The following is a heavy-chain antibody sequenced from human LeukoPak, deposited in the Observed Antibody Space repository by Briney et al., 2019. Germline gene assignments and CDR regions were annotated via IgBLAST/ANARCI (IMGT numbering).Heavy chain of an antibody. CDR2: IYYSGST. V-gene: IGHV4-59*01. CDR3: ARDQHGWFDP. CDR1: GGSISSYF. Sequence: SETLSLTCTVSGGSISSYFWSWIRQPPGKGLEWIGYIYYSGSTNYNPSLKSRVTISVDTSKNQFSLKLSSVTAADTAVYYCARDQHGWFDPWGQGTLVTVSS. J-gene: IGHJ5*02.